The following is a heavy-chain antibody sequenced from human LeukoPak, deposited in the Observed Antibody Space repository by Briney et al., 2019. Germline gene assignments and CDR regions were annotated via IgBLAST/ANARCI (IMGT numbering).Heavy chain of an antibody. V-gene: IGHV3-49*04. J-gene: IGHJ6*02. CDR1: GFTFGDYA. CDR3: GSSGYYYPFSYYYYGMDV. D-gene: IGHD3-22*01. Sequence: GSLRLSCTASGFTFGDYAMSGVRQAPGKGREWVGFIRSKAYGGTTEYAASVKGRFTISRDDSKSIAYLQMNSLKTEDTAVYYCGSSGYYYPFSYYYYGMDVWGQGTTVTVSS. CDR2: IRSKAYGGTT.